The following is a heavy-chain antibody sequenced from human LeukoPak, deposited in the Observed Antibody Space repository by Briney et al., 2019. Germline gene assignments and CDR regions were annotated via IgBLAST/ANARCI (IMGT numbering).Heavy chain of an antibody. Sequence: SETLSLTCTVSGGSISSGYYWGWIRQPPGKGLEWIGSIYHSGSTFYNPSLKSRVTISVGTSKNQFSLKLSSVTAADTAMFYCARGLGPGNWFDPWGQGTLVTVSS. CDR3: ARGLGPGNWFDP. CDR2: IYHSGST. V-gene: IGHV4-38-2*02. CDR1: GGSISSGYY. D-gene: IGHD3-10*01. J-gene: IGHJ5*02.